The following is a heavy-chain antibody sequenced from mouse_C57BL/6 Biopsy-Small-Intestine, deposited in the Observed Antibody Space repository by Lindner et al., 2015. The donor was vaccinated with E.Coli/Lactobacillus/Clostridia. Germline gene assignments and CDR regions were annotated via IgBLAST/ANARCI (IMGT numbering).Heavy chain of an antibody. CDR1: GYSFTDYY. CDR2: IFPYNGLS. D-gene: IGHD1-1*01. CDR3: AREDYGSSYVKGAMDY. J-gene: IGHJ4*01. V-gene: IGHV1-31*01. Sequence: VQLQESGPELVRPGASVKISCKTSGYSFTDYYMNWVKQSHGNVLDWIGYIFPYNGLSSYNRKFMGKAKLTVDKSSTTAYIELRGLTSEDSAVYYCAREDYGSSYVKGAMDYWGQGTSVTVSS.